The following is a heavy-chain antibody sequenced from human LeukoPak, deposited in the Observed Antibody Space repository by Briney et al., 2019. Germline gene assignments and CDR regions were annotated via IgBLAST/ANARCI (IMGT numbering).Heavy chain of an antibody. D-gene: IGHD3-16*01. V-gene: IGHV4-34*01. Sequence: SETLSLTCAVYGGSFSGYYWSWIRQPPGKGLEWIGEINHSGSTNYNPSLKSRVTISVDTSKNQFSLKLSSVTAADTAVYYCARGPWGWYFDLWGRGTLVTVSS. CDR2: INHSGST. CDR1: GGSFSGYY. J-gene: IGHJ2*01. CDR3: ARGPWGWYFDL.